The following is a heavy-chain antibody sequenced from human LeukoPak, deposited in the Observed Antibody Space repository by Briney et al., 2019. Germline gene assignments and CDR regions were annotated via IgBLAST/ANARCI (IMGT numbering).Heavy chain of an antibody. Sequence: SETLSLTCTVSGGSISSSSYYWDWIRQSPGKELEWIGDFYYSGSTYYNPSLKSRITISVDTSKNQFSLKLSSVTAADTAVYYCASHHSGASPSDAFDIWGQGTMVTVSS. CDR3: ASHHSGASPSDAFDI. D-gene: IGHD5-12*01. V-gene: IGHV4-39*01. CDR1: GGSISSSSYY. J-gene: IGHJ3*02. CDR2: FYYSGST.